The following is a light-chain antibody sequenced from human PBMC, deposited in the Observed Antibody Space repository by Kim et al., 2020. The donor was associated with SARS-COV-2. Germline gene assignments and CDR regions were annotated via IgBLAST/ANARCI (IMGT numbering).Light chain of an antibody. V-gene: IGKV1D-13*01. CDR2: DAS. CDR3: HQFNKYPYP. CDR1: QGIGSD. J-gene: IGKJ2*01. Sequence: AIQLTQSPSSLSASVGDRVTITCRASQGIGSDLAWYQQRPGKPPHLLIHDASKLKSGVPSRFSGSGSGTDFTLTISSLQPEDFATFYCHQFNKYPYPFGQGTKLEF.